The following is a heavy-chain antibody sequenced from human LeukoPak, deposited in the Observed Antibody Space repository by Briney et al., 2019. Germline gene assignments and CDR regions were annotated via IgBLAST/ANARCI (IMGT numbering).Heavy chain of an antibody. Sequence: ASVKVSCKSSGYTFSYYYIHWVRQASGQGFEWIGWINPNNGDTNYAQSFQGRVTLTRDTSSTTVYMELTRLTSDDTAVFYCARGRGVAAAGLLDPWGQGTLVTVSS. CDR1: GYTFSYYY. CDR3: ARGRGVAAAGLLDP. J-gene: IGHJ5*02. D-gene: IGHD6-13*01. CDR2: INPNNGDT. V-gene: IGHV1-2*02.